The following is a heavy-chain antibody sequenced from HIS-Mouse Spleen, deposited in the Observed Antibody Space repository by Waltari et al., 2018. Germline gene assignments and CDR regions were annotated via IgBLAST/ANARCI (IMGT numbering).Heavy chain of an antibody. D-gene: IGHD6-13*01. J-gene: IGHJ3*02. V-gene: IGHV4-30-2*01. CDR1: GGSISSGGYS. CDR3: ARNLLSSSWYYAFDI. CDR2: TYHSGTT. Sequence: QLQLQESGSGLVKPSQTLSLTCAVSGGSISSGGYSWSWIRQPPGKGLEWIGYTYHSGTTYYKPSLTSRVPLSVDRSKNQFSLKLRSVTAADTAVYYCARNLLSSSWYYAFDIWGQGTMVTVSS.